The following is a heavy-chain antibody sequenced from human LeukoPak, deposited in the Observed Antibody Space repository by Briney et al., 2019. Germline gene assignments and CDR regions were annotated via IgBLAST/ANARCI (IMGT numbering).Heavy chain of an antibody. CDR3: ARLGLVPRSSGDIP. Sequence: SVKVSCKDSGGTYSIDTISWVRQAPGQGLEWMGGIIPIFGTANYAQKFRGRVTITADESTSTAYMELSSLRSEDTAVYYCARLGLVPRSSGDIPWGGERLVTVSS. J-gene: IGHJ5*02. CDR2: IIPIFGTA. V-gene: IGHV1-69*13. CDR1: GGTYSIDT. D-gene: IGHD3-10*01.